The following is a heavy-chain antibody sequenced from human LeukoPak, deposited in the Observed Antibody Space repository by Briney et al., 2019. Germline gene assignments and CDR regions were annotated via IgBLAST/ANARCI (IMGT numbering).Heavy chain of an antibody. D-gene: IGHD3-16*01. CDR3: ARNYDYVWGSPQCDY. J-gene: IGHJ4*02. Sequence: ASVKVSCKVSGYTLTELSMHWVRQAPGKGLEWMGGFDPEDGETIYAQKFQGRVTMTEDTSTDTAYMELSSLRSEDTAVYYCARNYDYVWGSPQCDYWGQGTLVTASS. CDR2: FDPEDGET. V-gene: IGHV1-24*01. CDR1: GYTLTELS.